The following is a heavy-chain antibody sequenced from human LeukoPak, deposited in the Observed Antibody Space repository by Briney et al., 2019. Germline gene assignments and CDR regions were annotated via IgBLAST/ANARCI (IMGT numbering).Heavy chain of an antibody. V-gene: IGHV3-13*01. CDR3: ARQMTPHGNFDY. J-gene: IGHJ4*02. D-gene: IGHD1-26*01. CDR2: IGTAGDT. Sequence: GGSLRLSCAASGFTLSNFAMHWVRQATGKGLEWVSAIGTAGDTFYPGSVKGRFTISRENAKNSLYLQTNNLRAEDTAVYYCARQMTPHGNFDYWGQGTLVTVSS. CDR1: GFTLSNFA.